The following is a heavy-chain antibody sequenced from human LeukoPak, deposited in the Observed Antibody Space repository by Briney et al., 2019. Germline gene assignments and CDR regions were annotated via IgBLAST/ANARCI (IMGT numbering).Heavy chain of an antibody. J-gene: IGHJ3*02. CDR1: GGSISSGGYY. CDR3: ALRGLYCSASTCGGALHI. D-gene: IGHD2-15*01. V-gene: IGHV4-61*02. Sequence: SSETLSLTCTVSGGSISSGGYYWSWIRQPAGKGLEWIGRIYTSGTTNYNPSLKSRVTMSVDTSKGQLSLKLTSVTAADTAVYYCALRGLYCSASTCGGALHIWGQGTMVTVSS. CDR2: IYTSGTT.